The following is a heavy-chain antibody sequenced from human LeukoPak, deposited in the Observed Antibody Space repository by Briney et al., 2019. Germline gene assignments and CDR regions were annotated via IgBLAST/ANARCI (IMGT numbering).Heavy chain of an antibody. CDR1: GSTFSSYS. CDR2: ISSSSSYI. D-gene: IGHD2-21*02. Sequence: GGSLRLSCAASGSTFSSYSMNWVRQAPGKGLEWVSSISSSSSYIYYADSVKGRFTISRDNAKNSLYLQMNSLRAEDTAVYYCAREHLPRDCGDCYFSGVDYYYYGMDVWGQGTTVTVSS. V-gene: IGHV3-21*01. CDR3: AREHLPRDCGDCYFSGVDYYYYGMDV. J-gene: IGHJ6*02.